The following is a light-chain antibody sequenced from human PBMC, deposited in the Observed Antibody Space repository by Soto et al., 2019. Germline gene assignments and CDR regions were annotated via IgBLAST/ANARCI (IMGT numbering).Light chain of an antibody. CDR1: QSVSGSS. J-gene: IGKJ4*01. V-gene: IGKV3-20*01. CDR3: QQYASPPLT. CDR2: SAS. Sequence: EIVLTQSPGTLSLSPGERATLSCRASQSVSGSSLAWYQQKAGQAPRLLIYSASSRATGTPDRFSGSGSGTDFTLTISSLEPEDFAVYHCQQYASPPLTFVGGTKVEIK.